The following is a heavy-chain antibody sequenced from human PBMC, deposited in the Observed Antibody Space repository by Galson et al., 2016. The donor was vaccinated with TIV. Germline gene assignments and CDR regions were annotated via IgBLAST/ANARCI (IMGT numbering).Heavy chain of an antibody. V-gene: IGHV3-23*01. CDR3: AKVPSSGFSYYYGIDV. Sequence: SLRLSCAATGFSFSSYEMNWVRQAPGKGLEWVSAISGGGGSSYYGDSVKGRFTISRDNSEKMLYLQMNSLRAEDTAVYYCAKVPSSGFSYYYGIDVWGQGTTVTVS. D-gene: IGHD3-22*01. CDR2: ISGGGGSS. CDR1: GFSFSSYE. J-gene: IGHJ6*02.